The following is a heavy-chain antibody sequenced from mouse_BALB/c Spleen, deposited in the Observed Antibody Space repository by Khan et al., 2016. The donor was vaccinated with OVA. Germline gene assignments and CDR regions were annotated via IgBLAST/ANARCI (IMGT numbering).Heavy chain of an antibody. CDR3: ARSGRNFHWYVDV. CDR2: ISSGSSTI. D-gene: IGHD2-1*01. J-gene: IGHJ1*01. V-gene: IGHV5-17*02. Sequence: EVQRVESGGGLVQPGGSRKFSCAASGFTFSSFGMHWVRQAPKKGLEWVAYISSGSSTIYYVDIVKGRFTISRDNPKNTLFLQMTSLRSEDTAMYYWARSGRNFHWYVDVWGAGTSVTVSS. CDR1: GFTFSSFG.